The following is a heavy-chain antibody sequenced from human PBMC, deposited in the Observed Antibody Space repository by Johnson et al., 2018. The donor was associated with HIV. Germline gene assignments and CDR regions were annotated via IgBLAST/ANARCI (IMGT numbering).Heavy chain of an antibody. V-gene: IGHV3-7*05. CDR2: IKEDGSEE. J-gene: IGHJ3*02. CDR3: ARDGVYSSPWDAFDI. CDR1: GFTFSSYW. D-gene: IGHD6-13*01. Sequence: VQVLESGGDLVQPGWSLRLSCAASGFTFSSYWMSWVRQAPGKGLEWVANIKEDGSEEYYVDSMKGRFTISRDNAKNSLYLQIDSLRAEDTAVYYCARDGVYSSPWDAFDIWGQGTVVTVSS.